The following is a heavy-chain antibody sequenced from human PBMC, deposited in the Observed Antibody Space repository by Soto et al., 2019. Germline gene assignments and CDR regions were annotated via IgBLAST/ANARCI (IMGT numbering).Heavy chain of an antibody. V-gene: IGHV1-69*12. CDR2: IIPIFGTA. Sequence: QVQLVQSGAEVKKPGSSVKVSCKASGGTFGSYAISWVRQAPGQGLEWMGGIIPIFGTANYAQKFQGRVTITADESTSTAYMELSSLRSEDTAVYYCARDRRYNWNSDYYYYGMDVWGQGTTVTVSS. CDR1: GGTFGSYA. CDR3: ARDRRYNWNSDYYYYGMDV. J-gene: IGHJ6*02. D-gene: IGHD1-7*01.